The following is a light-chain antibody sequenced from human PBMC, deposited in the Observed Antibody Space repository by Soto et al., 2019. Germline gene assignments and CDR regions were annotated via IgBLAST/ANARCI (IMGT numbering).Light chain of an antibody. V-gene: IGLV2-8*01. J-gene: IGLJ2*01. CDR1: NTDIGGHKY. Sequence: QSALTQPPSASGSPGQSVTISCTGTNTDIGGHKYVSWYQHHPGKAPKLIIYEVSERPSGVPDRFSGSKSGNAASLTVSGLQADDEAIYYCSSYTGTKNFVLFGGGTKVTVL. CDR3: SSYTGTKNFVL. CDR2: EVS.